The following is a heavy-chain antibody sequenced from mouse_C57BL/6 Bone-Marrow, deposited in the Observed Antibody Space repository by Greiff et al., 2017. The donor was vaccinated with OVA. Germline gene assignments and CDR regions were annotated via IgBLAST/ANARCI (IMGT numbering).Heavy chain of an antibody. CDR1: GFTFSDYY. Sequence: EVKLVESEGGLVQPGSSMNLSCTASGFTFSDYYMALVRPVPAKGLEWVANLNYDCSSTYYLDSLKSRFLISRDNAKNILYLQMSSLKSEDTATYYCAREPDVDYWGQGTTLTVSS. CDR2: LNYDCSST. V-gene: IGHV5-16*01. J-gene: IGHJ2*01. CDR3: AREPDVDY.